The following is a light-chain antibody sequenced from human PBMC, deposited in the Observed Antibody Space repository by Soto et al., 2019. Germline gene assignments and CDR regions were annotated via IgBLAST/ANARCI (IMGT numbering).Light chain of an antibody. CDR2: DAS. CDR3: QQYYSTPLT. Sequence: EIVLTQSPATLSLSPGERATLSCTASRTVGSYLAWYQQKPGQAPRLLIYDASNRATGIPARFSGSGSGTDFTLTISSLQAEDVAVYYCQQYYSTPLTFGGGTKVDIK. J-gene: IGKJ4*01. CDR1: RTVGSY. V-gene: IGKV3-11*01.